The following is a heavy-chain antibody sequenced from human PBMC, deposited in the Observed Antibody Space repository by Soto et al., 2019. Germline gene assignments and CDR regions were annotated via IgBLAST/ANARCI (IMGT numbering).Heavy chain of an antibody. Sequence: GGSLRLSCAASGFTFSNYAMNWVRPAPGKGLEWVSSISGSGGGTSYADSVKGRFTISRDNSKNTLYLQMNSLRAEDTAVYYCAKGSDLTGYYYFDYWGQGTLVTVSS. CDR3: AKGSDLTGYYYFDY. V-gene: IGHV3-23*01. CDR1: GFTFSNYA. D-gene: IGHD3-9*01. J-gene: IGHJ4*02. CDR2: ISGSGGGT.